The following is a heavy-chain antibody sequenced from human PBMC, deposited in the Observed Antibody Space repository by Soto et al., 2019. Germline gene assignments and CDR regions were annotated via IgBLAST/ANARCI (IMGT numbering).Heavy chain of an antibody. CDR2: IRSKANSYAT. D-gene: IGHD6-19*01. Sequence: GGSLRLSCAASGFTFSGSAMHWVRQASGKGLEWVGRIRSKANSYATAYAASVKGRFTISKDDSKNTAYLQMNSLKTEDTAVYYCTRHYRYLRAVAGHYYYYGMNVWGQGTTVTVSS. V-gene: IGHV3-73*01. CDR3: TRHYRYLRAVAGHYYYYGMNV. J-gene: IGHJ6*02. CDR1: GFTFSGSA.